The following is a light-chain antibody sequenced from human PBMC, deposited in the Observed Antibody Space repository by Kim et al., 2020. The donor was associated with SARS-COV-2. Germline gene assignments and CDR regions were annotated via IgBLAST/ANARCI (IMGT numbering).Light chain of an antibody. V-gene: IGLV2-11*01. CDR2: DVT. J-gene: IGLJ2*01. CDR1: SSDVGRYNY. CDR3: CSFAGNSVV. Sequence: QSALTQPRSVSGSPGQSVTMSCTGTSSDVGRYNYVSWYQQHPGKAPKVMIYDVTKRPSGVPDRFSGSKSGNTASLTISGLQGEDEAEYYCCSFAGNSVVFGGGTQLTVL.